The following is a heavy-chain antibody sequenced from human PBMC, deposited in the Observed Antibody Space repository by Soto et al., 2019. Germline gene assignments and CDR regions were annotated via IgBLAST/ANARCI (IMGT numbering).Heavy chain of an antibody. CDR3: SRAGPEPFDN. CDR1: GFNLGSYW. V-gene: IGHV3-74*01. Sequence: EVQLVESGGGLVQPGGSLRLSCAASGFNLGSYWMHWVRQAPGKGLVWVSRINDYGTTINYADSVEGRFTSSRDDAKSEVYLQMRSLRAEDTAVYYCSRAGPEPFDNGDQGALVTGSS. J-gene: IGHJ4*02. D-gene: IGHD1-26*01. CDR2: INDYGTTI.